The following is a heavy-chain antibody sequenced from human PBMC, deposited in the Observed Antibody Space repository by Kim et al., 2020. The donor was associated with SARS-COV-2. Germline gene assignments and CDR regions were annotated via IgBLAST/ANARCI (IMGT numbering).Heavy chain of an antibody. D-gene: IGHD3-22*01. CDR3: ARDGGSSGYYSTFDY. CDR1: GFTFSSYW. Sequence: GGSLRLSCAASGFTFSSYWMHWVRQAPGKGLVWVSRINSDGSSTSYADSVKGRFTISRDNAKNTLYLQMNSLRAEDTAVYYCARDGGSSGYYSTFDYWGQGTLVTVSS. CDR2: INSDGSST. V-gene: IGHV3-74*01. J-gene: IGHJ4*02.